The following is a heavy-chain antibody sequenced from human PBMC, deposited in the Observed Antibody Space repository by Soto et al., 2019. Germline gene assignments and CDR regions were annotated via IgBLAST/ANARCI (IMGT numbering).Heavy chain of an antibody. CDR2: IYYSGST. Sequence: QLQLQESGPGLVKPSETLSLTCTVSGGSISSSSYYWGWIRQPPGKGLEWIGSIYYSGSTYYNPSLKSRVNISVDTSKNQFSLKLRSVTDADTALYYCARLPDYGSGSYSIPWFDPWGQGTLVTVSS. CDR3: ARLPDYGSGSYSIPWFDP. V-gene: IGHV4-39*01. J-gene: IGHJ5*02. CDR1: GGSISSSSYY. D-gene: IGHD3-10*01.